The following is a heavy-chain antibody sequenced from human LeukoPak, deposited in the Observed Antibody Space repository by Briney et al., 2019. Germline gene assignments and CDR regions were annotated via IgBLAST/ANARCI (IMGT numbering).Heavy chain of an antibody. Sequence: GGSLRLSCAASGFTFSNAWMNWVRQAPGKGLEWVSAISGSGGSTYYADSVKGRFTISRDNSKNTLYLQMNSLRAEDTAVYYCAKGYCSSTSCYAPIPYWGQGTLVTVSS. D-gene: IGHD2-2*01. CDR3: AKGYCSSTSCYAPIPY. CDR1: GFTFSNAW. V-gene: IGHV3-23*01. J-gene: IGHJ4*02. CDR2: ISGSGGST.